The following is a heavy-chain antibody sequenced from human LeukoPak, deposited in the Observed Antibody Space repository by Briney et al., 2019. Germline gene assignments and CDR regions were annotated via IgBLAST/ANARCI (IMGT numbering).Heavy chain of an antibody. CDR1: GGSISSSSYY. CDR3: ARDSSGYSFQH. V-gene: IGHV4-39*07. Sequence: SETLSLTCTVSGGSISSSSYYWGWIRQPPGKGLEWIGSIYYSGSTYYNPSLKSRVTISVDTSKNQFSLKLSSVTAADTAVYYCARDSSGYSFQHWGQGTLVTVSS. D-gene: IGHD3-22*01. J-gene: IGHJ1*01. CDR2: IYYSGST.